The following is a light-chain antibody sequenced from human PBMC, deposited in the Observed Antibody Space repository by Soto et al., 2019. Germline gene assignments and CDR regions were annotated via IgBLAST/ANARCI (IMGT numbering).Light chain of an antibody. J-gene: IGKJ5*01. V-gene: IGKV1-9*01. Sequence: DIQLTQSPSFLSASVGDIVTITCRASQGIDTYLAWYQQKPGKAPKLLIYAASILQSGVPSRFSGSGSGTEFTLPISSLQPEDFATYYCQQLNSYPFIFGQGTRLEI. CDR1: QGIDTY. CDR3: QQLNSYPFI. CDR2: AAS.